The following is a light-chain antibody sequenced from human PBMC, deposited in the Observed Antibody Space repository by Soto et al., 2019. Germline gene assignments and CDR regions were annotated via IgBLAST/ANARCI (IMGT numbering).Light chain of an antibody. CDR1: ETVIINY. V-gene: IGKV3-20*01. J-gene: IGKJ1*01. CDR3: QQYGSSTTT. Sequence: EIVLTQSPGTLSLSPGDTATLSCRASETVIINYLAWYQQKPGQAPRLLIYGASSRATGIPDRFSGSGSGTDFTLTISSLEPEDFAVYYCQQYGSSTTTFGQGTKVEIK. CDR2: GAS.